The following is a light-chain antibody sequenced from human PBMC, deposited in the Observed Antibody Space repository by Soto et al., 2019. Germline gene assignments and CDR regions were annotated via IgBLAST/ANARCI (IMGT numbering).Light chain of an antibody. Sequence: DLQMTQSPSSLSASVGDRVTITCRASQSISSYLNWYQQKPGKAPKLLIYAASSLQSGVPSRFSGSGSGTDFTLTISSLQPEAFATYYCQQSYSTLLYTFGQGTKLEIK. V-gene: IGKV1-39*01. J-gene: IGKJ2*01. CDR3: QQSYSTLLYT. CDR1: QSISSY. CDR2: AAS.